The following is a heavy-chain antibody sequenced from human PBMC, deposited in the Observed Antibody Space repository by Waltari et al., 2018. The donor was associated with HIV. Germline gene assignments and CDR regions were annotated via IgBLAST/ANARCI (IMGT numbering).Heavy chain of an antibody. J-gene: IGHJ4*02. CDR1: GYSISSGYY. Sequence: QVQLQESGPGLVKPSETLSLTCAVSGYSISSGYYWGWSRQPPGTGLEWIGTIYQSGSTYYNPSLKSRVTISVDTSKNQFSLKLSSVTAADTAVYYCARDIGSRKETTYFDYWGQGTLVTVSS. CDR3: ARDIGSRKETTYFDY. D-gene: IGHD1-7*01. CDR2: IYQSGST. V-gene: IGHV4-38-2*02.